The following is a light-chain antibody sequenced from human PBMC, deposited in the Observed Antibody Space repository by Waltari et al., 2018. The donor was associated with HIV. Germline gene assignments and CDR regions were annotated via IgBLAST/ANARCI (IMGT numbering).Light chain of an antibody. J-gene: IGKJ1*01. V-gene: IGKV3-20*01. Sequence: EIVLTQSPGTLSLSPGERATLSCRASQSVSSSYLAWYQQKPGQAPRLLIYGASSWDRLHSHHQQTESEDFAVYYCQQYGSSPTFGQGTKVEIK. CDR2: GAS. CDR1: QSVSSSY. CDR3: QQYGSSPT.